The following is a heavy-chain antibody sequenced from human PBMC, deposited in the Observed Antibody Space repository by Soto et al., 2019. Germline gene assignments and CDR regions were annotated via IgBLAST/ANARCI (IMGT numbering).Heavy chain of an antibody. Sequence: EVQLVESGGGLVQPGGSLRLSCPASGFSITNTWMQWVRQAPGKGLVWVGRVKSKADVGTADYAAPVKGRFTVSREDSKNTQYLQMNSLKMEDTAVYYCNSYTDFWGGNPPLWGQGTLVTVYS. J-gene: IGHJ4*02. CDR2: VKSKADVGTA. CDR3: NSYTDFWGGNPPL. CDR1: GFSITNTW. D-gene: IGHD3-3*01. V-gene: IGHV3-15*07.